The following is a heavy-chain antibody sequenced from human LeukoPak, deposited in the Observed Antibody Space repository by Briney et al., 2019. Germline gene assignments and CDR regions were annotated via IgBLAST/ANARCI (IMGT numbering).Heavy chain of an antibody. CDR2: IYYSGST. J-gene: IGHJ3*02. D-gene: IGHD2-21*01. V-gene: IGHV4-59*01. CDR1: GGSISSYY. CDR3: ARGMVNPFGI. Sequence: SETLSLTCTVSGGSISSYYWSWIRQPPGKGLEWIGYIYYSGSTDYNPSLKSRVTISVDTSKNQFSLKLSSVTAADTAVYYCARGMVNPFGIWGQGTMVTVSS.